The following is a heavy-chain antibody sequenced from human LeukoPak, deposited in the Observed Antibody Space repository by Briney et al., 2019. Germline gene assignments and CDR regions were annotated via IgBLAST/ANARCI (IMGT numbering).Heavy chain of an antibody. V-gene: IGHV3-30*03. CDR1: GFTFSSYG. J-gene: IGHJ4*02. Sequence: GGSLRLSCGASGFTFSSYGMHWVRQAPGKGLEWVAVISYDGSDKYYADSAKGRFIISRDNSKNTLYLQMNTLRTEETAVYYCARVGLYASGWFGSLDYWGQGALVTVS. D-gene: IGHD6-19*01. CDR2: ISYDGSDK. CDR3: ARVGLYASGWFGSLDY.